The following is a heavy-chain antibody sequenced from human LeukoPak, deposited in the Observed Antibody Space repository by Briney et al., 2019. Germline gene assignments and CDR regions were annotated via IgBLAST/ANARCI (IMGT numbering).Heavy chain of an antibody. CDR1: GGSTSSGDYY. CDR2: IYYSGST. Sequence: TSETLSLTCTVSGGSTSSGDYYWSWIRQPPGKGLEWIGYIYYSGSTYYNPSLKSRVTISVDTSKNQFSLKLSSVTAADTAVYYCARGTRDSSGYYPYFDYWGQGTLVTVSS. D-gene: IGHD3-22*01. CDR3: ARGTRDSSGYYPYFDY. V-gene: IGHV4-30-4*01. J-gene: IGHJ4*02.